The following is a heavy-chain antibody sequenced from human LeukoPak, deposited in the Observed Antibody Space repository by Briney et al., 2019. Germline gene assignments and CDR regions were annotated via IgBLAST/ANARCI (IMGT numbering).Heavy chain of an antibody. CDR1: GGSISSSSYY. J-gene: IGHJ4*02. Sequence: SETLSLTCTVSGGSISSSSYYWGWIRQPPGKGLEWIGSIYYSGSTYYNPSLKSRVTISVDTSKNQFSLKLSSVTPAGTAVFYCGGRIMAAGGGGNFDYWGQGTLVTVSS. CDR3: GGRIMAAGGGGNFDY. D-gene: IGHD3-16*01. CDR2: IYYSGST. V-gene: IGHV4-39*01.